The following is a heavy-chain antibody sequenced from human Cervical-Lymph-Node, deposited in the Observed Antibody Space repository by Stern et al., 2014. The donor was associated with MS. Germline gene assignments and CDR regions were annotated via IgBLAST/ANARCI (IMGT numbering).Heavy chain of an antibody. V-gene: IGHV1-46*03. CDR3: ARDPGYCSSGSCYHLFDY. D-gene: IGHD2-15*01. J-gene: IGHJ4*02. CDR1: GYTFTRYY. Sequence: QLVQSGAEVKKPGASVKVSCKTSGYTFTRYYMHWVRQAPGQGLEWMGMINPTGGSTSYAQKFQGRVSMTRDTSTSTVYMELTSLRSEDTAVYYCARDPGYCSSGSCYHLFDYWGQGTLVTVSA. CDR2: INPTGGST.